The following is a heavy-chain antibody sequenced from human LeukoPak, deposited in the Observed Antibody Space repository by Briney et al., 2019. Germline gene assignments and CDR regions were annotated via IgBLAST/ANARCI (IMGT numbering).Heavy chain of an antibody. CDR1: GFTFSSYG. V-gene: IGHV3-33*01. J-gene: IGHJ4*02. D-gene: IGHD3-16*01. Sequence: PGGSLRLSCAASGFTFSSYGMHWVRQAPGKGLEWVAVIWYDGSNKYYADSVKGRFTISRDNAKNSLYLQMSSLRVEDTAVYYCARGPAGDPFDHWGQGTLVTVSS. CDR2: IWYDGSNK. CDR3: ARGPAGDPFDH.